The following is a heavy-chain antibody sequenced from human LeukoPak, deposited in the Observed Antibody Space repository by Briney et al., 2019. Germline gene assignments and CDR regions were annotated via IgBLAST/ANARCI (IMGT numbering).Heavy chain of an antibody. J-gene: IGHJ4*02. CDR2: ISAYSGNT. CDR1: GYTFTGYY. Sequence: ASVKVSCKASGYTFTGYYMHWVRQAPGQGLEWMGWISAYSGNTNSAQKFQGRVTMTTDTSTSTGYMELRSLRSDDTAVYYCATGSSGYYSDYWGQGTLVTVSS. CDR3: ATGSSGYYSDY. V-gene: IGHV1-18*04. D-gene: IGHD3-22*01.